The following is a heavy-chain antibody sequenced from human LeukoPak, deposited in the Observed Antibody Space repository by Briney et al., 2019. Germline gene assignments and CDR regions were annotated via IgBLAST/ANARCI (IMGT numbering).Heavy chain of an antibody. Sequence: GGSLRLSCAASGFTFDDFAMHWVRQVPGKGLEWVAGIRWNGGSIVYADSVKGRFTISKDSAKNSLFLQMNSLRPEDTALYYCAKSLSSSSFGYFDYWGQGALVTVTS. V-gene: IGHV3-9*01. CDR1: GFTFDDFA. CDR3: AKSLSSSSFGYFDY. D-gene: IGHD6-6*01. J-gene: IGHJ4*02. CDR2: IRWNGGSI.